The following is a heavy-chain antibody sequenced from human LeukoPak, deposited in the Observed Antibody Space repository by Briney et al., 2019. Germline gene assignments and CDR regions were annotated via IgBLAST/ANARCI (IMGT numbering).Heavy chain of an antibody. V-gene: IGHV4-39*01. D-gene: IGHD3-10*01. Sequence: PSETLSLTCTVSGGSISSSSYYWGWIRQPPGKGLEWIGSIYYSGSTYYNPSLKSRVTISVDTSKNQFSLKLGSVTAADTAVYYCASYMVRGSDYWGQGTLVTVSS. CDR2: IYYSGST. CDR3: ASYMVRGSDY. J-gene: IGHJ4*02. CDR1: GGSISSSSYY.